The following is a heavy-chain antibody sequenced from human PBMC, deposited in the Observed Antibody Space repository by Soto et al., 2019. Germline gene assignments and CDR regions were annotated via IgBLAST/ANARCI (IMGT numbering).Heavy chain of an antibody. CDR2: IYYSGST. J-gene: IGHJ1*01. CDR1: GGSISSGGYY. Sequence: SETLSLTCTVSGGSISSGGYYWGWIRQPPGKGLEWIGSIYYSGSTYYNPSLKSRVTISVDTSKNQFSLKLSSVTAADTAVYYCARHTPAISFSDHWGQGTLVTVSS. V-gene: IGHV4-39*01. D-gene: IGHD2-15*01. CDR3: ARHTPAISFSDH.